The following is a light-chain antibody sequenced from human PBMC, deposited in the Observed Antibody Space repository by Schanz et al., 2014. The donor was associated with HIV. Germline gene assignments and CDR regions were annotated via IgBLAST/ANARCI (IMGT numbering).Light chain of an antibody. CDR2: ESG. V-gene: IGLV2-8*01. CDR3: SSYAGSNSYV. Sequence: QSALTQPASVSGSPGQSITISCTGTSSDVGGHNYVSWFQQHPGKAPKLMIYESGKRPSGVPDRFSGSKSGNTASLTISGLQAEDEADYYCSSYAGSNSYVFGTGTKLTVL. J-gene: IGLJ1*01. CDR1: SSDVGGHNY.